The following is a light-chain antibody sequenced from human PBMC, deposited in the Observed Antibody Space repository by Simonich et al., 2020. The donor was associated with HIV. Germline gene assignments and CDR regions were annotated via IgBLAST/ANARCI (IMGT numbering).Light chain of an antibody. CDR1: QSVSRN. V-gene: IGKV3-15*01. J-gene: IGKJ2*01. CDR2: GAS. CDR3: QQYNNWPPYT. Sequence: EIVMTQSPATLSVSPGERATLSCRASQSVSRNLAWYQQKPGQAPRHLIYGASTRATGSPARFSGSGSGTEFTLTISSLQSEDFAVYYCQQYNNWPPYTFGQGTKLEIK.